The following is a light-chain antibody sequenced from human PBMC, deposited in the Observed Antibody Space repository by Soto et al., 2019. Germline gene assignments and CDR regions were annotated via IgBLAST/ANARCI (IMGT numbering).Light chain of an antibody. Sequence: QSVLTQSPSASASLGASVKLTCTLSSGHSSYPIAWHQQQPEKGPRYLMRLNSDGSHSKGDGIPDRFSGSSSGAERYLTISSLQYEDEADYYCQTWGTGGVFGGGTKLTVL. CDR2: LNSDGSH. CDR1: SGHSSYP. J-gene: IGLJ2*01. V-gene: IGLV4-69*01. CDR3: QTWGTGGV.